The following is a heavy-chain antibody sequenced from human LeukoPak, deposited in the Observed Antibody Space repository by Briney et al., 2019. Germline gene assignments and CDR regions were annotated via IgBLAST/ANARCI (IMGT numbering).Heavy chain of an antibody. CDR3: ASSTGAWFDP. V-gene: IGHV4-34*01. CDR1: GGSISGYY. Sequence: SETLSLTCTVSGGSISGYYWSWIRQPPGKGLEWIGEINHSGSTNYNPSLKSRVTISVDTSKNQFSLKLSSVTAADTAVYYCASSTGAWFDPWGQGTLVTVSS. D-gene: IGHD7-27*01. CDR2: INHSGST. J-gene: IGHJ5*02.